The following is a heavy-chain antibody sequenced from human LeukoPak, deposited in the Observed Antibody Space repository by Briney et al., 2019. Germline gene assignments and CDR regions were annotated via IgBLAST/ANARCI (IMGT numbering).Heavy chain of an antibody. CDR1: GGSISRGDYY. Sequence: SQTLSLTCTVSGGSISRGDYYWSWIRQPPGKGLEWIGYIYYSGNTYYNPSLKSRLTLSVDTSKNQFSLKLTSATAADTAVYYCAREGGTYSFDYWGQGTLVTVSS. J-gene: IGHJ4*02. CDR2: IYYSGNT. CDR3: AREGGTYSFDY. V-gene: IGHV4-30-4*08. D-gene: IGHD1-26*01.